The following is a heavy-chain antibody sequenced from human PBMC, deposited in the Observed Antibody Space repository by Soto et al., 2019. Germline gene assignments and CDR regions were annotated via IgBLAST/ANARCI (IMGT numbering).Heavy chain of an antibody. J-gene: IGHJ4*01. CDR3: AKVFEQWLAFDY. CDR2: ISGSGGST. V-gene: IGHV3-23*01. Sequence: EVQLLESGGGLVQPGGSLRLSCAASGFTFSSYAMSWVRQAPGKGLEWVSAISGSGGSTYYADSVKGRFTISRDNSKNTLDLQMNSLRAEDTAVYYCAKVFEQWLAFDYWGHGTLVTVSS. CDR1: GFTFSSYA. D-gene: IGHD6-19*01.